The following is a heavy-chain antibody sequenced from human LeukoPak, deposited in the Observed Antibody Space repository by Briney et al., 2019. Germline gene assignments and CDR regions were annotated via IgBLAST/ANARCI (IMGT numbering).Heavy chain of an antibody. Sequence: SVKVSCKASGYTFTGYYMHWVRQAPGQGLEWMGGIIPIFGTANYAQKFQGRVTITADESTSTAYMELSSLRSEDTAVYYCARVGQLASLDAFDIWGQGTMVTVSS. CDR3: ARVGQLASLDAFDI. CDR1: GYTFTGYY. V-gene: IGHV1-69*13. D-gene: IGHD6-6*01. CDR2: IIPIFGTA. J-gene: IGHJ3*02.